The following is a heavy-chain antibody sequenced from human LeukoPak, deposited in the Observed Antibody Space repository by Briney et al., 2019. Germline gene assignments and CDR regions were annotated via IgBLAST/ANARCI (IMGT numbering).Heavy chain of an antibody. D-gene: IGHD3-10*01. CDR3: ARGYGSGSYYKSRNAFDI. CDR1: GYSFTSYW. J-gene: IGHJ3*02. V-gene: IGHV5-51*01. Sequence: GVSLKISCKGSGYSFTSYWIGWVRQMPRKGLEWMGIIYPGDSDTRYSPSFQGQVTISADKSISTAYLQWSSLKAAHTAMYYCARGYGSGSYYKSRNAFDIWGQGTMVTVSS. CDR2: IYPGDSDT.